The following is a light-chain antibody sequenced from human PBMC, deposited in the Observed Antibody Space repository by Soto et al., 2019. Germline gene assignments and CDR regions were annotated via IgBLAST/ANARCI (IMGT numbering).Light chain of an antibody. CDR1: SSDVGAYDF. CDR3: SSYTTSSTLV. V-gene: IGLV2-14*01. CDR2: DVT. Sequence: QSALTQPASVSGSPGQSSTISGTGTSSDVGAYDFVSWYQHYPGKAPKLVTFDVTHRPPGISDRFSGSKSANTASLTISGLQAEDEAFYYCSSYTTSSTLVFGGGTKLTVL. J-gene: IGLJ2*01.